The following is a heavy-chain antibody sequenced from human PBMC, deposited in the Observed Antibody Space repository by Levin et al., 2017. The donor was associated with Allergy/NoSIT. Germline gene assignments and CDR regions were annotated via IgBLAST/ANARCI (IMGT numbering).Heavy chain of an antibody. CDR1: GFTFPDYG. J-gene: IGHJ4*02. D-gene: IGHD2-2*01. CDR3: AKSPTSRIEYYFDN. CDR2: ISSSSDTI. V-gene: IGHV3-9*01. Sequence: LSLTCAASGFTFPDYGMHWVRQVPGKGPEWVSGISSSSDTIVYADSVKGRFTISRDNAKNSLYLQMNSLRTEDTALYYCAKSPTSRIEYYFDNWGQGTLVTVSS.